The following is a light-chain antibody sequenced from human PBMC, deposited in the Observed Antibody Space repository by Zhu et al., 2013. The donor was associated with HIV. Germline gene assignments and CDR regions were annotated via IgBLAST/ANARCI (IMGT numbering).Light chain of an antibody. CDR2: GAS. V-gene: IGKV1-9*01. CDR1: QGINTN. J-gene: IGKJ1*01. Sequence: DIQLTQSPSFLSAPIGDRVTITCRASQGINTNLAWYQQKPGKAPKLLIYGASTLRSGVPSRFSGSGSGTDFSLTISGLQPEDFAVYYCQQYNNWPWTFGQGTKVEIK. CDR3: QQYNNWPWT.